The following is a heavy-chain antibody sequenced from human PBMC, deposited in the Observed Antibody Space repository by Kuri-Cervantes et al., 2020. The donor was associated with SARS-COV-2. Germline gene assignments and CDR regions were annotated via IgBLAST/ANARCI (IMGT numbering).Heavy chain of an antibody. CDR2: IYYSGST. Sequence: SETLSLTCTVSGGSISSSSYYWGWIRQPPGKGLEWIGSIYYSGSTYYNPSLKSRVTISVDTSQNQFSLKLSSVTAADTAVYYCARDGRGSSSEWFDPWGQGTLVTVSS. D-gene: IGHD6-6*01. CDR1: GGSISSSSYY. J-gene: IGHJ5*02. CDR3: ARDGRGSSSEWFDP. V-gene: IGHV4-39*02.